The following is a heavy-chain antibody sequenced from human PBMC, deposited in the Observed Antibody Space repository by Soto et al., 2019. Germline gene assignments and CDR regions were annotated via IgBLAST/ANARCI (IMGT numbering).Heavy chain of an antibody. V-gene: IGHV3-23*01. CDR3: AKDPMGLTPLTSYLYFDF. CDR2: ISGSATSA. CDR1: GFTFSSYA. J-gene: IGHJ4*02. D-gene: IGHD2-15*01. Sequence: EVQLLESGGGLVQPGGSLRLSCAASGFTFSSYAMSWVRQAPGKGLEWVSTISGSATSANYADSVKGRFTISRDNSRGTLYLQMNSLRAEDTAIYYCAKDPMGLTPLTSYLYFDFWGQGTLVTVSS.